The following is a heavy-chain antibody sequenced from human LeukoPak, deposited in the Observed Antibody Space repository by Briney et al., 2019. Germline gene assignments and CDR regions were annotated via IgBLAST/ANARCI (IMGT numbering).Heavy chain of an antibody. CDR3: AKVARDGYNNDAFDI. V-gene: IGHV3-23*01. Sequence: GGSLRLSCAASGLTFTSYAMSWVRQAPGKGLEWVSGVSGSGVSTYYADSVKGRFTISRDNSKNTLYLQMNSLRAEDTAVYYCAKVARDGYNNDAFDIWGQGTMVTVPS. D-gene: IGHD5-24*01. J-gene: IGHJ3*02. CDR1: GLTFTSYA. CDR2: VSGSGVST.